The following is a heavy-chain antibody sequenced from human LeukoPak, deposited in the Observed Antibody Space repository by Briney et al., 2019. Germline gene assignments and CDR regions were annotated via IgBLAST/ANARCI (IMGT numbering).Heavy chain of an antibody. D-gene: IGHD2-2*01. J-gene: IGHJ4*02. Sequence: SGPLSLTFTVSGWSISSGYYWGWIRQPPGKGLEGVGTIYHSGSTYYNPSLKSRVTISVATSKTQFSLTLTSVTAADTAVYYCARVRGYCSSTICYRYYFDYWGQGTLVTVSS. CDR2: IYHSGST. V-gene: IGHV4-38-2*02. CDR1: GWSISSGYY. CDR3: ARVRGYCSSTICYRYYFDY.